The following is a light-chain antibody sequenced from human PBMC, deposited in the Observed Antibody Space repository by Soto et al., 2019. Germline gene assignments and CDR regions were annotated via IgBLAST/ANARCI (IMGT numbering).Light chain of an antibody. CDR2: DVT. CDR3: SSYTSCSSYV. Sequence: QSVLTQPASVSGSPGQSITISCTGTSSDVGGYKYVSWYQQHPDKAPKLIIYDVTNRPSGISNRFSGSKSGNTASLTISGLQAEDEADYYCSSYTSCSSYVFGTGTKLTVL. CDR1: SSDVGGYKY. J-gene: IGLJ1*01. V-gene: IGLV2-14*01.